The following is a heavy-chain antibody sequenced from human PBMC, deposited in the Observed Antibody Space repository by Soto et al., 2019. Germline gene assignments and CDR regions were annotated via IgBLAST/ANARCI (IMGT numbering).Heavy chain of an antibody. CDR2: ILSKAGNYAT. CDR3: IRGGSPYYYDY. CDR1: GFIFSGAA. Sequence: EVQLVESGGGLVQPGGSLKLSCAASGFIFSGAAVHWVRQASGKGREWVGRILSKAGNYATAYPASMKGRFTISRDDSENTAFLQMNSLKTEDTAVYYCIRGGSPYYYDYWGQGTLSAVSS. V-gene: IGHV3-73*01. J-gene: IGHJ4*02.